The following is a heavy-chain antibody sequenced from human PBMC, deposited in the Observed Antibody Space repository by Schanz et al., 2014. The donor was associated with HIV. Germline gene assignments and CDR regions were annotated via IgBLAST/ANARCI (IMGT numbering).Heavy chain of an antibody. J-gene: IGHJ4*02. CDR1: GFTFSNFA. D-gene: IGHD3-10*01. V-gene: IGHV3-23*04. CDR3: GTYNYGSGHDY. Sequence: VQLVESGGGSVQPGGSLRLSCAASGFTFSNFAMSWVRQAPGKGLEGVSSISGSGVSTFYAGSVKGRFTISRDNSKNTLYLQMNSLRAEDTAIYHCGTYNYGSGHDYWGQGTLVTVSS. CDR2: ISGSGVST.